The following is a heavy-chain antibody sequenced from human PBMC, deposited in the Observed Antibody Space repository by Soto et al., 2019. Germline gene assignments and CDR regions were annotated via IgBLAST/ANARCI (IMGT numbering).Heavy chain of an antibody. CDR2: IWYDGSNK. V-gene: IGHV3-33*01. J-gene: IGHJ6*02. Sequence: PGGSLRLSCAASGFTFSSYGMHWVRQAPGKGLEWVAVIWYDGSNKYYADSVKGRFTMSRDNSKNTLYLQMNGLRAEDTAVYYCARGPDLTTSPYGMDVWGQGTTVTVSS. CDR1: GFTFSSYG. D-gene: IGHD4-4*01. CDR3: ARGPDLTTSPYGMDV.